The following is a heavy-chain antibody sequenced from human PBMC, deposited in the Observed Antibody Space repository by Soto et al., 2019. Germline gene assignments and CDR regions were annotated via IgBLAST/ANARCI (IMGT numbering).Heavy chain of an antibody. D-gene: IGHD3-3*01. V-gene: IGHV4-4*07. CDR3: ARVHRSYDFWSGYYLGDWFDP. CDR2: IYTSGST. CDR1: GGSISSYY. J-gene: IGHJ5*02. Sequence: SETLSLTCTASGGSISSYYWSWIRQPAGKGLEWIGRIYTSGSTNYNPSLKSRVTMSVDTSKNQFSLKLSSVTAADTAVYYCARVHRSYDFWSGYYLGDWFDPWGQGTLVTVSS.